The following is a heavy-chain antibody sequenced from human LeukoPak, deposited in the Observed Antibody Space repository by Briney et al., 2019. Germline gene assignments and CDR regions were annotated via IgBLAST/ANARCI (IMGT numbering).Heavy chain of an antibody. Sequence: GGTLRLSCAASGFTFSNHGMSWVRQAPGKGLEWVSSISSSSSYIYYADSVKGRFTISRDNAKNSLYLRMNSLRAEDTAVYYCARDLGTTVTTYLDYWGQGTLVTVSS. CDR3: ARDLGTTVTTYLDY. D-gene: IGHD4-17*01. CDR1: GFTFSNHG. V-gene: IGHV3-21*01. CDR2: ISSSSSYI. J-gene: IGHJ4*02.